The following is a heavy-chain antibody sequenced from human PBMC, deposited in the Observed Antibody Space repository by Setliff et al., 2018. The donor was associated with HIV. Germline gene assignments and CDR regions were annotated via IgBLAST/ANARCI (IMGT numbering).Heavy chain of an antibody. D-gene: IGHD3-22*01. CDR1: GYTFTGYY. CDR3: ARGMDYYDTSGYYQYYFDY. CDR2: INPNSGGT. V-gene: IGHV1-2*02. Sequence: ASVKVSCKASGYTFTGYYMHWVRQAPGQGLEWMGWINPNSGGTTYAQKFQGRVTMTRDTSISTAYMELSSLRSEDTAVYYCARGMDYYDTSGYYQYYFDYWGQGTLVTVSS. J-gene: IGHJ4*02.